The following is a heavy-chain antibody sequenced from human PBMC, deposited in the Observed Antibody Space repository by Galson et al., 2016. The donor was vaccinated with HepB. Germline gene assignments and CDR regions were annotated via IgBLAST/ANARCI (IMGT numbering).Heavy chain of an antibody. CDR3: AGDATSWAFWDFDY. Sequence: SLRLSCAASGFTFSSYSMNWVRQAPGKGLEWVSYISISSNSIYYADSVKGRFTISRDNAKTSLYLQMNVLRDEDTAVYYCAGDATSWAFWDFDYWGQGTLVTVSS. CDR1: GFTFSSYS. D-gene: IGHD2-2*01. V-gene: IGHV3-48*02. J-gene: IGHJ4*02. CDR2: ISISSNSI.